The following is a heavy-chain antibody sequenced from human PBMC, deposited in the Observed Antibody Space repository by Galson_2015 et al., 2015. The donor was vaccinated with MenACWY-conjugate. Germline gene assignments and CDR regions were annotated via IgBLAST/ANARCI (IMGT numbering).Heavy chain of an antibody. CDR3: ARVGTWIHQYFYYEMLTGYYSD. CDR1: GFTFTGYE. Sequence: SLRLSCAASGFTFTGYEFNWVRQAPGKGLEWLSYISKSGSPIYYADSVKGRFTISRDNMKKSLFLEMNSLRAGDTGVYYCARVGTWIHQYFYYEMLTGYYSDWGQGSQVTVSS. CDR2: ISKSGSPI. V-gene: IGHV3-48*03. D-gene: IGHD3-9*01. J-gene: IGHJ4*02.